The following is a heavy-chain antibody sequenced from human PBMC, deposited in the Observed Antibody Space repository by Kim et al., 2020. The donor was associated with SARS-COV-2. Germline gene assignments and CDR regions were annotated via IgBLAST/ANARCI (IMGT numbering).Heavy chain of an antibody. CDR2: MNPNSGNT. V-gene: IGHV1-8*01. D-gene: IGHD1-7*01. J-gene: IGHJ3*02. Sequence: ASVKVSCKTSGYTFTSYDINWVRQATGQGLEWMGWMNPNSGNTGYAQKFQCRVTMTRDTSISTAYMELSSLRSEDTAVYYCARWQANSDAFNIWGQVTMVTVSS. CDR3: ARWQANSDAFNI. CDR1: GYTFTSYD.